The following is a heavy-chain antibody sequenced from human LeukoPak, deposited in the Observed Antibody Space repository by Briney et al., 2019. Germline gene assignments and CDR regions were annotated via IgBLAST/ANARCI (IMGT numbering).Heavy chain of an antibody. CDR2: IWSDGSNR. V-gene: IGHV3-33*08. D-gene: IGHD4-11*01. J-gene: IGHJ4*01. Sequence: GGSLRLSCAASGFTFTCCWMSWVRQAPGKGLEWVAVIWSDGSNRFYAGSVKGRFTISRDNSQNTLFLQMNSLRAEDTAMYYCARDAQRGFDYSNSLEYWGHGTLVTVSS. CDR3: ARDAQRGFDYSNSLEY. CDR1: GFTFTCCW.